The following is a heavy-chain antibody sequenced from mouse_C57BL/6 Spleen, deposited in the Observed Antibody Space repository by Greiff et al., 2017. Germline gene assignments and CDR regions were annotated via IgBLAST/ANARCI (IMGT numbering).Heavy chain of an antibody. Sequence: VQLQQPGAELVRPGSSVKLSCKASGYTFTSYWMHWVKQRPIQGLEWIGNIDPSDSETHYNQKFKDKATLTVDKSSSTAYMQLSSLTSEDSAVYYCARGHYGSSPWYFDVWGTGTTVTVSS. D-gene: IGHD1-1*01. J-gene: IGHJ1*03. V-gene: IGHV1-52*01. CDR1: GYTFTSYW. CDR3: ARGHYGSSPWYFDV. CDR2: IDPSDSET.